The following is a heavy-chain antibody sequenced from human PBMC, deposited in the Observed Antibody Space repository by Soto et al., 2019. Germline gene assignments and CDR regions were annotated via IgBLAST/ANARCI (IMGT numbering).Heavy chain of an antibody. CDR2: INAGNGNT. Sequence: ASVKVYCKASGYTFTSYAMLCVRQAPGQRLEWMGWINAGNGNTKYSQKFQGRVTITRDTSASTAYMELSSLRAEDTAVYYCAKGGPLDTSGYYQYYFDYWGQG. V-gene: IGHV1-3*01. CDR1: GYTFTSYA. D-gene: IGHD3-22*01. CDR3: AKGGPLDTSGYYQYYFDY. J-gene: IGHJ4*02.